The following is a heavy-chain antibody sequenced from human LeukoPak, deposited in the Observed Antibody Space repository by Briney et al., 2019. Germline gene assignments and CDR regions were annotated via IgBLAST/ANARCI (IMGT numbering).Heavy chain of an antibody. CDR2: IWYDGSNK. J-gene: IGHJ4*02. Sequence: PGGSLRLSCAASGFTFSSYGMHWVRQAPGKGLEWVAVIWYDGSNKYYADSAKGRFTISRDNSKSTLYLQMNSLRAEDTAVYYCAREYSGSSRDLDYWGQGTLVTVSS. CDR1: GFTFSSYG. D-gene: IGHD6-6*01. V-gene: IGHV3-33*01. CDR3: AREYSGSSRDLDY.